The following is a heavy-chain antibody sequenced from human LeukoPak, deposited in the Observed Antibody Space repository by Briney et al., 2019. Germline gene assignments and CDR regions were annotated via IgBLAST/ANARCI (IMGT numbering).Heavy chain of an antibody. V-gene: IGHV1-8*03. CDR2: MNPNSGNT. CDR1: GYTFTSYD. D-gene: IGHD5-18*01. CDR3: ARVPVDTAMADRKVYYYYYMDV. Sequence: ASVKVSCKASGYTFTSYDINWVRQATGQGLEWMGWMNPNSGNTGYAQKFQGRVTITRNTSISTAYMELSSLRSEDTAVYYCARVPVDTAMADRKVYYYYYMDVWGKGTTVTVTS. J-gene: IGHJ6*03.